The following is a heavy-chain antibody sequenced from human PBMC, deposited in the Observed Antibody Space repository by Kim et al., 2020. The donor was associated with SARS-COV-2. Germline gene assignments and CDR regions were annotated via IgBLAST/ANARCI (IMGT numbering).Heavy chain of an antibody. CDR2: INTDTASP. CDR3: ARDGLKDSSVWGT. Sequence: ASVKVSCKASGYTFTTNAIIWVRQAPGQGLEWMGWINTDTASPTYAQGFTGRFVFSLDTSVSTAYLQISSLKAEDTAVYYCARDGLKDSSVWGTWGQGT. V-gene: IGHV7-4-1*02. D-gene: IGHD6-19*01. J-gene: IGHJ5*02. CDR1: GYTFTTNA.